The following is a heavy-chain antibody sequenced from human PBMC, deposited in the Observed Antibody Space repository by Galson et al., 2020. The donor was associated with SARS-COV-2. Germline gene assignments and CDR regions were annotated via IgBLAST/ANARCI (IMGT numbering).Heavy chain of an antibody. D-gene: IGHD3-3*01. CDR3: AHAAYYDFWSGLYYFDY. Sequence: SGPTLVKPTQTLTLTCTFSGFSLRNAGERVGWVRQAPGKALEWLALIYWDDNKRYSPSLKRRLTITKDTSKNQVVLTMTDMDPVDTATYYCAHAAYYDFWSGLYYFDYWGQGTPVTVSS. CDR1: GFSLRNAGER. CDR2: IYWDDNK. J-gene: IGHJ4*02. V-gene: IGHV2-5*02.